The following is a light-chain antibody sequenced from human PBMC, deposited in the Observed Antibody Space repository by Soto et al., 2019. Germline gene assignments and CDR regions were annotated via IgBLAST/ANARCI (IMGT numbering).Light chain of an antibody. CDR3: QQYGSSPPWT. Sequence: EIVLTRSPVTLSLSPGERATLSCRASQSVSSSYLAWYQQKPGQAPRLLIYGASSRATGIPDRFSGSGSGTDFTLTISRLEPEDFAVYYCQQYGSSPPWTFGQGTKVEIK. V-gene: IGKV3-20*01. CDR1: QSVSSSY. J-gene: IGKJ1*01. CDR2: GAS.